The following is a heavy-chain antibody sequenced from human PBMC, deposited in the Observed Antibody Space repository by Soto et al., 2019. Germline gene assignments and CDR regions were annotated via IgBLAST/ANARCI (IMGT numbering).Heavy chain of an antibody. Sequence: QVQLQESGPGLVKPSQTLSLTCAVSGDSISSGGHYWSWVRQHPGKGLEWIGYIYNNGPTYFNPPCKGRGPISAHPAKNEFSPKGTSVTAADTAVYYCARHGAVPYGMDVWGHGTAVTVSS. D-gene: IGHD3-16*01. CDR2: IYNNGPT. CDR3: ARHGAVPYGMDV. CDR1: GDSISSGGHY. J-gene: IGHJ6*02. V-gene: IGHV4-31*11.